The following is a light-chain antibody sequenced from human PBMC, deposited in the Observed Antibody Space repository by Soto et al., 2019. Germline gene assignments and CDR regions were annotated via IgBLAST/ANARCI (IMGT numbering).Light chain of an antibody. CDR1: QSVGSRF. V-gene: IGKV3-20*01. Sequence: EIVLTQSPGTLSLSPGERATLSCRASQSVGSRFLAWYQQKPGQAPRLLIYGASNRATGIPDRFSGSGSGTDFTLTISRLEPEEFAVYYCQQAGTSPPVACGGGTKVEFK. CDR2: GAS. J-gene: IGKJ4*01. CDR3: QQAGTSPPVA.